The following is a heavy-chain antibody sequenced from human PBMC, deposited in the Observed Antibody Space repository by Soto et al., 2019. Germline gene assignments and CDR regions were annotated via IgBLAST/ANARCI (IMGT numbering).Heavy chain of an antibody. CDR3: ARGYYDSNGQSNTFDI. CDR2: VYYSGST. Sequence: SETLSLTCTVSGASISSSYWSCIRQSPGKGLEWIGYVYYSGSTKYNPSLKSRVTISVDTSKNQFSLKLSSVTAAETAVYYCARGYYDSNGQSNTFDIWGQGTMVTVSS. D-gene: IGHD3-22*01. V-gene: IGHV4-59*01. J-gene: IGHJ3*02. CDR1: GASISSSY.